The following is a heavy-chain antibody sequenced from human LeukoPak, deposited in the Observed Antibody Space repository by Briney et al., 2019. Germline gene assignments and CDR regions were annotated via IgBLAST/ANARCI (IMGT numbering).Heavy chain of an antibody. CDR1: GFTFSTYA. D-gene: IGHD5-24*01. CDR2: ISYDGSNT. Sequence: QTGGSLRLSCAASGFTFSTYAMHWVRQAPGKGLEWVAVISYDGSNTYYADSVKGRFTISRDNSKNTLYLQMNSPSAEDTAVYYCARSSRWLQLGCDYWGQGTLVTVFS. CDR3: ARSSRWLQLGCDY. V-gene: IGHV3-30-3*01. J-gene: IGHJ4*02.